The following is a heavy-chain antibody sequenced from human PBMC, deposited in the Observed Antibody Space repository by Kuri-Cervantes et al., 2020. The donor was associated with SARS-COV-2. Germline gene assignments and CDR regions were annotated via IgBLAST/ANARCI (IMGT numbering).Heavy chain of an antibody. V-gene: IGHV3-69-1*01. D-gene: IGHD1-1*01. CDR1: GFTFSDYY. CDR3: VRDGDHWNFDY. Sequence: GGSLRLSCAASGFTFSDYYINWVRQAPGKGLEWVSSISSSSTIYYADSVKGRFTISRDNAKNMLFLQMNSLRAEDTAVYYCVRDGDHWNFDYWGQGTLVTVSS. J-gene: IGHJ4*02. CDR2: ISSSSTI.